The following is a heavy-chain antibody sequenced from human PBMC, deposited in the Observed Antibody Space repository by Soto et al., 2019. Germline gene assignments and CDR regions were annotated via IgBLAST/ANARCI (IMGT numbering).Heavy chain of an antibody. CDR1: GFSFSTHT. J-gene: IGHJ4*02. CDR2: IGATGDAT. D-gene: IGHD4-17*01. V-gene: IGHV3-23*01. CDR3: AILRGLRKF. Sequence: EVPLLESGGGLVQPGGSLRLSCAASGFSFSTHTLSWVRQAPGKGLVWLSSIGATGDATYYADSVKGRFTISRDNPEDTVSLQMNSLRVDDTAVYYCAILRGLRKFWGQGTLVTVSS.